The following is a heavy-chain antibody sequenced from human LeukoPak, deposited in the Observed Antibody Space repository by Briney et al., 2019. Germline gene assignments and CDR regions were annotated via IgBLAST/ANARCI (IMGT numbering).Heavy chain of an antibody. CDR1: GYTFTNYY. Sequence: ASVKVSCKASGYTFTNYYMHWVRQAPGQGLEWMGIINPSGGSTSYAQKFRGRITMTRDTSTSTVYMELSSLRSEDTAVYYCAREIGPIQLHLWSSAFDLWGQGTLVTVSS. D-gene: IGHD5-18*01. J-gene: IGHJ4*02. CDR3: AREIGPIQLHLWSSAFDL. V-gene: IGHV1-46*01. CDR2: INPSGGST.